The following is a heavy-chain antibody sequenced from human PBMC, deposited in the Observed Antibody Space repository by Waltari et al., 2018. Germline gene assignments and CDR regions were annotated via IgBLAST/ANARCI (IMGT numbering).Heavy chain of an antibody. V-gene: IGHV3-23*04. CDR2: ISGSGGST. CDR3: ARERYCGGDCFLGY. J-gene: IGHJ4*02. CDR1: GFTFSSYA. Sequence: EVQLVESGGGLVQPGGSLRLSCAASGFTFSSYAMSWVRQAPGKGLEWVSAISGSGGSTYYADSVKGRFTISRDAKNSLYLQMNSLRSEDTAVYYCARERYCGGDCFLGYWGQGTLVTVSS. D-gene: IGHD2-21*02.